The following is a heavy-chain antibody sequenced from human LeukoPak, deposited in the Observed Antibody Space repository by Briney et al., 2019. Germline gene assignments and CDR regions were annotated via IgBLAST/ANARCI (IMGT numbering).Heavy chain of an antibody. V-gene: IGHV5-51*01. CDR3: AIRLAAAGISAFDI. CDR1: GYSFTSYW. D-gene: IGHD6-13*01. Sequence: RGESLRISCKGSGYSFTSYWIGWVRQMPGKGLEWMGIIYLGDSDTRYSPSFQGQVTISADKSISTAYLQWSSLKASDTAMYYCAIRLAAAGISAFDIWGQGTMVTVSS. CDR2: IYLGDSDT. J-gene: IGHJ3*02.